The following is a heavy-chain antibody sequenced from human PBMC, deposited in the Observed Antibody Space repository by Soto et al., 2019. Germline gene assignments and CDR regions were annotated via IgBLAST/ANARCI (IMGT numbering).Heavy chain of an antibody. D-gene: IGHD3-22*01. Sequence: SETLSLTCAVSGYSISSGYYWGWIRQPPGKGLEWIGSIYHSGSTYYNPSLKGRVTISVDTSKNQFSLKLSSVTAADTAVYYCARDRDRSTYYYDSSGSLNWFDPWGQGTLVTVSS. J-gene: IGHJ5*02. V-gene: IGHV4-38-2*02. CDR3: ARDRDRSTYYYDSSGSLNWFDP. CDR1: GYSISSGYY. CDR2: IYHSGST.